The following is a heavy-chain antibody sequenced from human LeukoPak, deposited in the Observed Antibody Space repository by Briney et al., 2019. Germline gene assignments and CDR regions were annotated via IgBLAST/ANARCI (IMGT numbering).Heavy chain of an antibody. Sequence: SETLSLTCTVSGGSISSGSYYWSWIRQPAGKGLEWIGRIYTSGSTNHNPSLKSRVTISVDTSKNQFSLKLSSVTAADTAVYYCARGPGYYYDSSGYQNPSYYFDYWGQGTLVTVSS. CDR2: IYTSGST. CDR1: GGSISSGSYY. V-gene: IGHV4-61*02. CDR3: ARGPGYYYDSSGYQNPSYYFDY. J-gene: IGHJ4*02. D-gene: IGHD3-22*01.